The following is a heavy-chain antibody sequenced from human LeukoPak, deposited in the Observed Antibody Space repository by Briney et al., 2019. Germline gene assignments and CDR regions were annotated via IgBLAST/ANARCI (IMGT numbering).Heavy chain of an antibody. J-gene: IGHJ6*03. D-gene: IGHD2-15*01. CDR3: ARYITGLRYCSGGSCYSKRYYYYMDV. Sequence: QSSETLSLTCTVSGGSISSYYWSWIRQPPGKGLEWIGYIYYSGSTNYNPSLKSRVTISVDTSKNQFSLKLSSVTAADTAVYYCARYITGLRYCSGGSCYSKRYYYYMDVWGKGTTVTVSS. CDR1: GGSISSYY. CDR2: IYYSGST. V-gene: IGHV4-59*01.